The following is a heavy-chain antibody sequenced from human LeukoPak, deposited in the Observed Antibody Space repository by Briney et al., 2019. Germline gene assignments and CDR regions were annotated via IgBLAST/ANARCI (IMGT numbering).Heavy chain of an antibody. Sequence: PSETLSLTCSVSGYSISGGYYWGWIRQPPGKGLEWIGYIYYSGSTYYTPSLKSRLTISVDTSKNQFSLKLSSVTAADTAVYYCARGVLSGGYYYGIDYWGQGTLVTVSS. CDR3: ARGVLSGGYYYGIDY. V-gene: IGHV4-38-2*02. J-gene: IGHJ4*02. CDR1: GYSISGGYY. D-gene: IGHD3-22*01. CDR2: IYYSGST.